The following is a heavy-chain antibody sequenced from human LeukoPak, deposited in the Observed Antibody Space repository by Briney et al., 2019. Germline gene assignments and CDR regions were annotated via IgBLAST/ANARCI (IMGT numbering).Heavy chain of an antibody. J-gene: IGHJ4*02. V-gene: IGHV3-74*01. CDR3: ARAGNYRFDY. Sequence: GGSLGVSCAASGFAFSTYWMHWVRQAPGEGLVWVSRINSDDRIINYADSVKGRFTISRDNAKNTLYLQMNSLRAEDTAVYYCARAGNYRFDYWGQGTLVTVSS. CDR1: GFAFSTYW. D-gene: IGHD1-7*01. CDR2: INSDDRII.